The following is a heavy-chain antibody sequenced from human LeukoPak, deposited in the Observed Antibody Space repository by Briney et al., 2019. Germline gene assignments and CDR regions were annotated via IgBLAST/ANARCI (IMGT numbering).Heavy chain of an antibody. D-gene: IGHD3-22*01. J-gene: IGHJ4*02. Sequence: GGSLRLSCAASGFTVITNDMTWVRQAPGKGLEWVSVLYSDGNTKYADSVQGRFTISRDNSKNTLYLEMNSLRPDDTAVYYCARGTFYYGDNYDIRGYGQSFDSWGQGTLVTVSS. CDR3: ARGTFYYGDNYDIRGYGQSFDS. V-gene: IGHV3-53*05. CDR2: LYSDGNT. CDR1: GFTVITND.